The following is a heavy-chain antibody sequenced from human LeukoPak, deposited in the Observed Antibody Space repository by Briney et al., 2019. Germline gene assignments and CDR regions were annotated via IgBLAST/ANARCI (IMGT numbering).Heavy chain of an antibody. CDR1: GFSFSNYA. D-gene: IGHD1-26*01. V-gene: IGHV3-30*18. Sequence: GGSLRLSCAASGFSFSNYAMHWVRQAPGKGLEWVAFISYDGSNKYYADSVKGRFTISRDNSKNTLYLQMNSLRAEDTAVYYCAKDLSGSHGGFDYWGQGTLVTVSS. CDR2: ISYDGSNK. CDR3: AKDLSGSHGGFDY. J-gene: IGHJ4*02.